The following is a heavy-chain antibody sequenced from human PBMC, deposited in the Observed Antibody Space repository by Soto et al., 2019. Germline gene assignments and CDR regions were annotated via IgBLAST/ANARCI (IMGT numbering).Heavy chain of an antibody. V-gene: IGHV3-30-3*01. CDR2: ISYDGSNK. CDR3: ARDNGRGIVVVPAAPSWLFDY. D-gene: IGHD2-2*01. J-gene: IGHJ4*02. Sequence: PVGSLRLSCAASGFTFSSYAMHWVRQAPGKGLEWVAVISYDGSNKYYADSVKGRFTISRDNSKNTLYLQMNSLRAEDTAVYYCARDNGRGIVVVPAAPSWLFDYWGQGTLVTVSS. CDR1: GFTFSSYA.